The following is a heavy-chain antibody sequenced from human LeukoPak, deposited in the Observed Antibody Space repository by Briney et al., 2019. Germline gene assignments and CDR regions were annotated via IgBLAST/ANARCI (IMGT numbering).Heavy chain of an antibody. J-gene: IGHJ4*02. V-gene: IGHV4-59*01. Sequence: PSETLSLTCTVSGGSISSYYWSWIRQPPGKGLEWIGYIYYSGSTTYNPSLKSRVTISVDTSKNQFSLKLSSVTAADTAVYYCARGWAAAGTGYFDYWGQGTLVTVSS. CDR2: IYYSGST. CDR3: ARGWAAAGTGYFDY. D-gene: IGHD6-13*01. CDR1: GGSISSYY.